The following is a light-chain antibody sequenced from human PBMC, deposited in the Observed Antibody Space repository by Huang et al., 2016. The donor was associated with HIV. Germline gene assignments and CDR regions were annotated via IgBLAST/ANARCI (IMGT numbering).Light chain of an antibody. CDR1: QNIDSY. J-gene: IGKJ2*01. CDR2: TAS. Sequence: DIQLTQSPSSLSASVGDSLTITCRASQNIDSYLNWYQQKPGKPPKLLIYTASSLQSGVPSRCSGRGSGTDFTLTITTLQPEDFATYYCQQNYDTPYTFGQGTKLDIK. CDR3: QQNYDTPYT. V-gene: IGKV1-39*01.